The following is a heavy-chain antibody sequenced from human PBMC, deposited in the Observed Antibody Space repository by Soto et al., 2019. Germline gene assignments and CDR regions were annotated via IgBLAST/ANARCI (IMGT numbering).Heavy chain of an antibody. CDR1: GFTFISSF. Sequence: GGSLRLSCVASGFTFISSFMGWIRQAPGKGLEWVANINQDGGVTYYVDSVEGRFTISRDNTKDSLYLQMHSLRGEDTAMYYCARYFRGSGRYFFDYWGQGALVTVSS. V-gene: IGHV3-7*03. CDR2: INQDGGVT. J-gene: IGHJ4*02. D-gene: IGHD6-19*01. CDR3: ARYFRGSGRYFFDY.